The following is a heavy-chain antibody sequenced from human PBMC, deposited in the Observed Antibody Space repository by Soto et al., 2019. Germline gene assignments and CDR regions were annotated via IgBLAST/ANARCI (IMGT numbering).Heavy chain of an antibody. D-gene: IGHD4-4*01. J-gene: IGHJ6*02. CDR3: ARAPPTVTTLYYYYGMDV. Sequence: PGGSLRLSCAASGFTFSSYSMNWVRQAPGKGLEWVSSISSSSSYIYYADSVKGRFTISRDNAKNSLYLQMNSLRAEDTAVYYCARAPPTVTTLYYYYGMDVWGQGTTVTVSS. CDR2: ISSSSSYI. CDR1: GFTFSSYS. V-gene: IGHV3-21*01.